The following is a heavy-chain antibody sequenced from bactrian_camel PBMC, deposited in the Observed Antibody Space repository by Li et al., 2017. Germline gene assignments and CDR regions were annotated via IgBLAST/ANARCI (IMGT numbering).Heavy chain of an antibody. CDR2: IDSDGIA. CDR1: GSIYSGAC. CDR3: AAATDCRWTGYPGWTPFYNF. J-gene: IGHJ4*01. D-gene: IGHD5*01. Sequence: HVQLVESGGGSVQAGGSLRLSCVASGSIYSGACVGWLRQAPGKEREGVAAIDSDGIASYADSVKGRFTISIDNANNTVNLMMNSLKPEDTAMYYCAAATDCRWTGYPGWTPFYNFWGQGTQVTVS. V-gene: IGHV3S53*01.